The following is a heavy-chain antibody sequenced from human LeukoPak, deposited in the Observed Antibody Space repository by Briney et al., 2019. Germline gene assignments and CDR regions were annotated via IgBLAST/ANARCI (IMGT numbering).Heavy chain of an antibody. J-gene: IGHJ4*02. CDR2: ISSNGGST. V-gene: IGHV3-64*01. CDR1: GFSFSSYA. D-gene: IGHD1-26*01. CDR3: ARGGLLQWELLVY. Sequence: PGGSLTLSCAVPGFSFSSYAMHWVRQDPGKGLEYVSVISSNGGSTYYANYVKGRSTISRDNSKNTLYLQMGSLRAEDMAVYYCARGGLLQWELLVYWGQGTLVTVSS.